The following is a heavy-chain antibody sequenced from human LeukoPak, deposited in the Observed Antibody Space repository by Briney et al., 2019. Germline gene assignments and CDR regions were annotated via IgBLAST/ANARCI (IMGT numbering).Heavy chain of an antibody. CDR3: AKDFVGSIPDAFDI. J-gene: IGHJ3*02. CDR1: GFAFSSYE. CDR2: ISGSGAST. V-gene: IGHV3-23*01. Sequence: GGSLRLSCAASGFAFSSYEMNWVRQAPGKGLEWVSGISGSGASTYYAGSVQGRFSISRDNSENTLYLQMNSLRAEDTALYYCAKDFVGSIPDAFDIWGQGTMVTVSS. D-gene: IGHD2-15*01.